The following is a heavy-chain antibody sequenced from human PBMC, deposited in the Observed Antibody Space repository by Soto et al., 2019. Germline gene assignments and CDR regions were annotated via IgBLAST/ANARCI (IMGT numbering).Heavy chain of an antibody. D-gene: IGHD7-27*01. V-gene: IGHV6-1*01. CDR1: GDSVSSNIAA. CDR3: VRDPGVGIDYFDF. Sequence: KQSQTLSLTCAISGDSVSSNIAAWNWIRQSPSRGLEWLGRTYYRSKWNYDYAVSVKSRITINPDTSKNQFSLLLNSVTPEDTAVYYCVRDPGVGIDYFDFWGQGTLVTVSS. J-gene: IGHJ4*02. CDR2: TYYRSKWNY.